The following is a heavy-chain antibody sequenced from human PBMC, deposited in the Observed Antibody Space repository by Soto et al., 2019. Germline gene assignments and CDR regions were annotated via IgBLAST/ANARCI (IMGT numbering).Heavy chain of an antibody. CDR2: INHSGST. CDR3: ARGGLAFYDKLRYFDWLSRRWGMDV. V-gene: IGHV4-34*01. D-gene: IGHD3-9*01. Sequence: SETLSPTCAVYGGSFSGYYWSWIRQPPGKGLEWIGEINHSGSTNYNPSLKSRVTISVDTSKNQFSLKLSSVTAADTAVYYCARGGLAFYDKLRYFDWLSRRWGMDVWGQGTTVTVS. J-gene: IGHJ6*02. CDR1: GGSFSGYY.